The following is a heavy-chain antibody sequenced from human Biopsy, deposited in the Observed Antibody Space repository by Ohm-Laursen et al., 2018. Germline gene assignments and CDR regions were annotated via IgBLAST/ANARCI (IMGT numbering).Heavy chain of an antibody. CDR2: IYRSGST. V-gene: IGHV4-38-2*01. CDR3: ARGQALKSFDY. CDR1: GYSISSGYY. J-gene: IGHJ4*02. Sequence: TLSLTCAVSGYSISSGYYWGWIRQPPGKGLEWIGSIYRSGSTYYNPSLKSRVTISVDTSKNQFSLKLSSVTAADTAGYYCARGQALKSFDYWGQGTLVTVSS.